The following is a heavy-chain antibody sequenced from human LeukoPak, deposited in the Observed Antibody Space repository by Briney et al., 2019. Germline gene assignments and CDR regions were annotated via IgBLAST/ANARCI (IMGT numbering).Heavy chain of an antibody. V-gene: IGHV4-61*02. Sequence: SQTLSLTCTVSGGSISSGTYYWSWIRRPAGKGLEWIGRIYTSGSTNYNPSLKSRVTISVDTSKNQFSLKLSSVTAADTAVYYCASGPYCGGDCYFFQHWGQGTLVTVSS. CDR1: GGSISSGTYY. D-gene: IGHD2-21*02. CDR3: ASGPYCGGDCYFFQH. J-gene: IGHJ1*01. CDR2: IYTSGST.